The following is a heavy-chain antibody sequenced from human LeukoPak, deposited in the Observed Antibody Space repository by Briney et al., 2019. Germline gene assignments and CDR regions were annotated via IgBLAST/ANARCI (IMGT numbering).Heavy chain of an antibody. CDR1: GYTLTELS. D-gene: IGHD3-16*02. V-gene: IGHV1-24*01. CDR3: ARDMITFGGVIDPFDY. Sequence: ASVKVSCKVSGYTLTELSMHWVRQAPGKGLEWMGGFDPEDGETIYAQKFQGRVTMTEDTSTDTAYMELSSLRSEDTAVYYCARDMITFGGVIDPFDYWGQGTLVTVSS. J-gene: IGHJ4*02. CDR2: FDPEDGET.